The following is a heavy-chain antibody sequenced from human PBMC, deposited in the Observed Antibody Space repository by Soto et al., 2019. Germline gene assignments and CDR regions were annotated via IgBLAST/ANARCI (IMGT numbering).Heavy chain of an antibody. D-gene: IGHD6-13*01. J-gene: IGHJ5*02. CDR1: GFTVSNDY. CDR2: IYSGGST. V-gene: IGHV3-66*04. CDR3: ARHPERIAQIGWFDP. Sequence: PGGSLRLSCAASGFTVSNDYMSWVRQAPGKGLEWVSVIYSGGSTYYADSVKGRFTISRDNAKNSLYLQMNSLRAEDTAVYYCARHPERIAQIGWFDPWGQGTLVTVSS.